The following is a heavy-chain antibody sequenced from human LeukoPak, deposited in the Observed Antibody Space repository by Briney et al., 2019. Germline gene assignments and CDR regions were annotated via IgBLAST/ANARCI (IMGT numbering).Heavy chain of an antibody. CDR3: ARDRGAVVVPAALNWFDP. CDR1: GGCISSGGYY. V-gene: IGHV4-31*03. Sequence: SQTLSISCTVAGGCISSGGYYWSWIRQHPGKGLEWIGYIYYSGSTYYNPSLKSRVTISVDTSKNQFSLKLSSVTAADTAVYYCARDRGAVVVPAALNWFDPWGQGTLVTVSS. J-gene: IGHJ5*02. CDR2: IYYSGST. D-gene: IGHD2-2*01.